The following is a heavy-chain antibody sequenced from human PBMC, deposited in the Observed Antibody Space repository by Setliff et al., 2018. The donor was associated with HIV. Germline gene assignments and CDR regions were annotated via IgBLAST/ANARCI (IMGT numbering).Heavy chain of an antibody. CDR1: GYTFTNYG. J-gene: IGHJ4*02. CDR2: ISGYNGDT. D-gene: IGHD3-16*01. Sequence: ASVKVSCKASGYTFTNYGISWVRQAPGQGLEWMGWISGYNGDTNYAQKVQGRVTMTIDTPTTTAYMELRRLRSDDTAVYYCAREALPTSDYHTLDSWGQGSLVTVSS. V-gene: IGHV1-18*01. CDR3: AREALPTSDYHTLDS.